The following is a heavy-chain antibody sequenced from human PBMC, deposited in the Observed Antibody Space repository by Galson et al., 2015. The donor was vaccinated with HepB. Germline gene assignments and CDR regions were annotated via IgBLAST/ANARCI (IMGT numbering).Heavy chain of an antibody. CDR2: ISYDGSNK. V-gene: IGHV3-30*04. CDR1: GFTFSSYA. Sequence: SLRLSCAASGFTFSSYAMHWVRQAPGKGLEWVAVISYDGSNKYYADSVKGRFTISRDNSKNTLYLQMNSLRAEDTAVYYCARDRGDAGFDLWGRGTLVTVSS. J-gene: IGHJ2*01. CDR3: ARDRGDAGFDL.